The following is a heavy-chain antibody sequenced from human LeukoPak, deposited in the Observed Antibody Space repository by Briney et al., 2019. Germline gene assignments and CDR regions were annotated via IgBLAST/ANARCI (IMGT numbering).Heavy chain of an antibody. D-gene: IGHD3-3*01. V-gene: IGHV1-69*05. J-gene: IGHJ5*02. CDR1: VCTFSSYA. Sequence: SVTVSFKSSVCTFSSYAISWVRQAPGQGLEWMGMIILIFGTANYAQKLQGRVTITTDDSTSTDYMELSSLRSEDTDVYDCARQPLWRGYRSDWFDPWGQGTLVTVSS. CDR3: ARQPLWRGYRSDWFDP. CDR2: IILIFGTA.